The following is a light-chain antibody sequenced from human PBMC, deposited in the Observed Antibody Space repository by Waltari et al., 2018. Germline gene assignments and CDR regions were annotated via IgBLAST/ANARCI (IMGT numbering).Light chain of an antibody. CDR1: QNIRKY. Sequence: DIQMTQSPSSLSASLGDRVSITCRASQNIRKYLNWYQQKPGKAPKILIYTASNLQSGVPSRFSGSGSGTDFTLTISSLQPEDFATYYCQQGSSAPLTFGGGTNVDI. V-gene: IGKV1-39*01. CDR2: TAS. J-gene: IGKJ4*01. CDR3: QQGSSAPLT.